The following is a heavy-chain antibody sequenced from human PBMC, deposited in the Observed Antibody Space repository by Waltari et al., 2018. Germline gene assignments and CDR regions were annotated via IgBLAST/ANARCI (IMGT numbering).Heavy chain of an antibody. D-gene: IGHD5-12*01. CDR1: GVSLTRNPHY. CDR2: MSYSGAT. CDR3: ATYIGASVGTAAFDV. J-gene: IGHJ3*01. Sequence: QLQLQESGPGLVKPSETLSLTCSVAGVSLTRNPHYWGWIRQPPGQGLEWIGTMSYSGATYSSPSLESRVTVSRDTSKNQLSLKLVSVTAADTAVYYCATYIGASVGTAAFDVWGQGTMVTVSS. V-gene: IGHV4-39*01.